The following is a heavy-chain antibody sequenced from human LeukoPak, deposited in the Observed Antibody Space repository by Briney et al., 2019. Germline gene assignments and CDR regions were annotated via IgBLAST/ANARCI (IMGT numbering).Heavy chain of an antibody. Sequence: GGSLRLSCATSGFTFSTFIMNWVRQAPGKGLEWVSSISSGSTYIYYADSVKGRFTISRDDSKNTLFLQMNSLRVEDTAIYYCAKGDWNDDSLDYWGQGTLVTVSS. J-gene: IGHJ4*02. CDR2: ISSGSTYI. CDR1: GFTFSTFI. D-gene: IGHD1-1*01. CDR3: AKGDWNDDSLDY. V-gene: IGHV3-21*04.